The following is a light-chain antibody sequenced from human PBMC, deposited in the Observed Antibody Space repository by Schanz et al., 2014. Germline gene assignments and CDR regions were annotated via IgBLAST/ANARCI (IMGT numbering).Light chain of an antibody. J-gene: IGKJ1*01. Sequence: EIVLTQSPGTLSLSPGERASLSCRASQSVSSTFLAWYQQKPGQAPRLLIYGASSRATGIADRFSGSGSGTDFTLTISSLQAEDVAVYYCQQYLVYRTFGQGTKVEIK. V-gene: IGKV3-20*01. CDR1: QSVSSTF. CDR2: GAS. CDR3: QQYLVYRT.